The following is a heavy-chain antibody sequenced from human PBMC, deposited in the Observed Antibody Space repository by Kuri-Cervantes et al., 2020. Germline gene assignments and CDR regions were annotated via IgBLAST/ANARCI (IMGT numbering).Heavy chain of an antibody. D-gene: IGHD6-13*01. CDR1: GGSISSYY. V-gene: IGHV4-59*01. Sequence: SETLSLTCTVSGGSISSYYWGWIRQPPGKGLEWIAYIYYSGSTNYNPSLKSRVTISVDTSKNQFSLKLSSVTAADTAVYYCASVVLAAAGPIFDYWGQGTLVTVSS. J-gene: IGHJ4*02. CDR2: IYYSGST. CDR3: ASVVLAAAGPIFDY.